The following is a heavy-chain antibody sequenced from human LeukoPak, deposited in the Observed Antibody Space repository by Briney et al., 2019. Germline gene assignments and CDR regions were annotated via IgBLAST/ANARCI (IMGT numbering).Heavy chain of an antibody. CDR3: ARDRDSGYVHAFDI. CDR1: GGTFSSYA. J-gene: IGHJ3*02. CDR2: IIPILGIA. D-gene: IGHD5-12*01. Sequence: ASVKVSCKASGGTFSSYAISWVRQAPGQGLEWMGRIIPILGIANYAQKFQGRVTITADKSTSTAYMELSSLRSEDTAVYYCARDRDSGYVHAFDIWGQGTMVTVSS. V-gene: IGHV1-69*04.